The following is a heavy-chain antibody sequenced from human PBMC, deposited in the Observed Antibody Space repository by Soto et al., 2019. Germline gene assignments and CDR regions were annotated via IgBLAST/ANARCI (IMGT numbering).Heavy chain of an antibody. CDR3: ARIGEFCISASCRWFDP. CDR1: GGSISSSSYS. J-gene: IGHJ5*02. CDR2: IYHSGST. V-gene: IGHV4-30-2*01. D-gene: IGHD2-2*01. Sequence: QLQLQESGSGLVKPSQTLSLTCAVSGGSISSSSYSWNWIRQPPGKGLEWIGYIYHSGSTYYNPSLKSRVAISVDRSKNQFSLNLSSVTAADTAVYYCARIGEFCISASCRWFDPWGQGTLVTVSS.